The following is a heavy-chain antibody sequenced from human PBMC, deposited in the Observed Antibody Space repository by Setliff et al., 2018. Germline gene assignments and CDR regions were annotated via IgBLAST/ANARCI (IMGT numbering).Heavy chain of an antibody. CDR1: GGSISSGDYY. D-gene: IGHD1-26*01. CDR3: ARERSGSYYGYAFDI. CDR2: IYYSGST. J-gene: IGHJ3*02. V-gene: IGHV4-30-4*08. Sequence: SETLSLTCTVSGGSISSGDYYWSWIRQPPGKGLEWIGYIYYSGSTYYNPSLKSRVTISVDTSKNQSSLKLSSVTAADTAVYYCARERSGSYYGYAFDIWGQGTMVTVSS.